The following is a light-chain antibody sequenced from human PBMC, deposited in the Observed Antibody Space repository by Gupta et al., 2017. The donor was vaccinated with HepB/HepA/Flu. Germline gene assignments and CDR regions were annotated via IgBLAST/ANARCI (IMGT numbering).Light chain of an antibody. J-gene: IGLJ2*01. CDR2: EVS. CDR1: SSDVGGYNY. V-gene: IGLV2-14*01. Sequence: HSALPQPSSASGPPGQSTTISCTGTSSDVGGYNYVSWYQQHPGKAPKLMIYEVSNRPSGVSNRFSGSKSGNTASLTISGLQAEDEADYYCSSYTSSSTLVFGAGTKLTVL. CDR3: SSYTSSSTLV.